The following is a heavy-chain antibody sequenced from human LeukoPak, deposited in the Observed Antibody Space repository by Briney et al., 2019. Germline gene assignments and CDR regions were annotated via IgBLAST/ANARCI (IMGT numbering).Heavy chain of an antibody. V-gene: IGHV4-4*07. CDR2: ISGSGST. J-gene: IGHJ4*02. Sequence: SETLSLTCSVSGDSISYFYWSWIRQAAGKGLEWIWRISGSGSTDYNASLKSRVTMSVDKSKNQFSLKLSSVTAADTAFYFCARAGGRDFHFDSWGQGTLVTVSS. D-gene: IGHD5-12*01. CDR1: GDSISYFY. CDR3: ARAGGRDFHFDS.